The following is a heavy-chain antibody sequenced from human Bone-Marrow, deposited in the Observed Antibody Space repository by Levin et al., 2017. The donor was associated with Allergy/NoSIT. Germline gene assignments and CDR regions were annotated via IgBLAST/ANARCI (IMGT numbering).Heavy chain of an antibody. Sequence: GESLKISCAASGFTFTDYYMSWVRQAPGKGLEWVSYISPATSTIVYADSVKGRFTISRDDARNSLYLQMSSLRVEDTAVYYCATYRQTPIDDYWGQGILVTVSS. CDR1: GFTFTDYY. J-gene: IGHJ4*02. D-gene: IGHD2-2*02. CDR2: ISPATSTI. V-gene: IGHV3-11*04. CDR3: ATYRQTPIDDY.